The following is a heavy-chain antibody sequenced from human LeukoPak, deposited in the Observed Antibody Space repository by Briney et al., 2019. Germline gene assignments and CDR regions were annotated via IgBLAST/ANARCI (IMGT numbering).Heavy chain of an antibody. CDR1: GFTFSTFA. D-gene: IGHD2-8*02. Sequence: GGSLRFSCAASGFTFSTFAMIWVRQPPRKGLEWVSSIFPSGGEIHYADSVRGRFTISRDNSKSTLSLQMSSLRAEDTAIYYCATYRQVLLPFESWGQGTLVTVSS. CDR2: IFPSGGEI. V-gene: IGHV3-23*01. J-gene: IGHJ4*02. CDR3: ATYRQVLLPFES.